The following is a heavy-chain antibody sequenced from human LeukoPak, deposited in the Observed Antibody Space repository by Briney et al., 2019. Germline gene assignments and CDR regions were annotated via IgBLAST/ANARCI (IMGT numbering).Heavy chain of an antibody. D-gene: IGHD2-8*01. J-gene: IGHJ4*02. CDR2: IYHSGST. CDR3: ARDPLYCTNGVCYPGNFDY. Sequence: SETLSLTCAVFGGSISSGGYSWSWIRQPPGKGLEWIGYIYHSGSTYYNPSLKSRVTISVDRSKNQFSLKLSSVTAADTAVYYCARDPLYCTNGVCYPGNFDYWGQGTLVTVSS. CDR1: GGSISSGGYS. V-gene: IGHV4-30-2*01.